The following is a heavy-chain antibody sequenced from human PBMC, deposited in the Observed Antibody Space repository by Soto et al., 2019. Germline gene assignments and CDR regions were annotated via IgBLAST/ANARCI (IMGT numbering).Heavy chain of an antibody. J-gene: IGHJ6*02. CDR1: GFTFSSYG. CDR2: ISYDGSNK. D-gene: IGHD3-3*01. V-gene: IGHV3-30*18. CDR3: AKASHPYYDFWMGMDV. Sequence: QVQLGESGGGVVQPGGSLRLSCAASGFTFSSYGMHWVRQAPGKGLEWVAVISYDGSNKYYADSVKGRFTISRDNSKNTLYLQMNSLRAEDTAVYYCAKASHPYYDFWMGMDVWGQGTTVTVSS.